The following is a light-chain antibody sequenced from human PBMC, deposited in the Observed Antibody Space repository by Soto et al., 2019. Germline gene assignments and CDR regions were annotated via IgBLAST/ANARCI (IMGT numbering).Light chain of an antibody. CDR1: NIGSKG. CDR3: QLWDSSSDLYV. CDR2: DDR. J-gene: IGLJ1*01. Sequence: SYELTQPPSVSVAPGQTARITCGGYNIGSKGVHWYHQKPGQAPVLVVYDDRDRPSGIPDRFSGSNSGNTATLTISRVEAGDEADYYCQLWDSSSDLYVFGTGTKLTVL. V-gene: IGLV3-21*02.